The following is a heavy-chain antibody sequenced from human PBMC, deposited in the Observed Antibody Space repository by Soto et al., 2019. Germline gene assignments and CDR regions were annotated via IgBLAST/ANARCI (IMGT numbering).Heavy chain of an antibody. V-gene: IGHV1-69*13. Sequence: SVKVSCKASGGTFSSYAISWVRQAPGQGLEWMGGIIPIFGTANYAQKFQGRVTITADESTSTAYMELSSLRSEDTAVYYCARVDYYGSGSYQNYYYYGMDVWGQGTTVTVSS. J-gene: IGHJ6*02. CDR3: ARVDYYGSGSYQNYYYYGMDV. CDR2: IIPIFGTA. D-gene: IGHD3-10*01. CDR1: GGTFSSYA.